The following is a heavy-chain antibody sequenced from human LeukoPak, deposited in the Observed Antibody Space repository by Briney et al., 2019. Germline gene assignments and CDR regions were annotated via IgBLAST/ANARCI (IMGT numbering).Heavy chain of an antibody. CDR2: INQDGSEK. D-gene: IGHD1-14*01. J-gene: IGHJ4*02. CDR1: GFTFSTYW. V-gene: IGHV3-7*05. Sequence: PGGSLRLSCAASGFTFSTYWMSWVRQAPGKGLEWVANINQDGSEKYYVDSVKGRFTISRDNAKNSLYLQMNSLRAEDTALYYCARAVYNRFDYWGQGTLVTVSS. CDR3: ARAVYNRFDY.